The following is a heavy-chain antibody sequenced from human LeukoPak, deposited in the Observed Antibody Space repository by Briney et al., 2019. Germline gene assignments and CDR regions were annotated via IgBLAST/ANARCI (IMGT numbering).Heavy chain of an antibody. CDR3: ASQSVPNAFDI. CDR1: GGSIIRSSYY. D-gene: IGHD1-1*01. CDR2: IYYSGTT. J-gene: IGHJ3*02. V-gene: IGHV4-39*01. Sequence: SETLSLTCTVFGGSIIRSSYYWGWIRQPPGKGLEWIASIYYSGTTYYNPSLKSRVTIHVDTSKNELSLKLNSVTAADTAVYYCASQSVPNAFDIWGQGTMVTVSS.